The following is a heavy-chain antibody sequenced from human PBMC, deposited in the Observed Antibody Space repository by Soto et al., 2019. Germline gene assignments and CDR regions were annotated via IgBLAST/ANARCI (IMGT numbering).Heavy chain of an antibody. CDR2: ISYSGTT. D-gene: IGHD2-15*01. J-gene: IGHJ5*02. CDR1: GGSISSYASF. CDR3: ARGGASSKWFAP. V-gene: IGHV4-31*03. Sequence: PSETLSLTCTVSGGSISSYASFWSWIRQLPGKGPVWIAFISYSGTTSHNPSLQSRVTVSADTSKSQFSLNLTSVTAADTAVYYCARGGASSKWFAPWGQGIPVTVSS.